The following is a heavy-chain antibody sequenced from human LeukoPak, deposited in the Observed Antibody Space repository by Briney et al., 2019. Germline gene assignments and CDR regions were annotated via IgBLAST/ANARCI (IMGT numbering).Heavy chain of an antibody. CDR3: ASGLDYPSDY. D-gene: IGHD4-11*01. V-gene: IGHV3-9*01. J-gene: IGHJ4*02. CDR1: GFTFDDYA. CDR2: ISWNSGSI. Sequence: PGRSLRLSCAASGFTFDDYAMHWVRQAPGKGLEWVSGISWNSGSIGYADSVKGRFTISRDNAKNSLYLQMNSLRAEDTALYYCASGLDYPSDYWGQGTLVTVSS.